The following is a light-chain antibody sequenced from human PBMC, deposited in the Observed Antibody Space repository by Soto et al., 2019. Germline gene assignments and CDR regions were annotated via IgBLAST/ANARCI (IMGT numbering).Light chain of an antibody. V-gene: IGKV3-20*01. CDR2: GAS. J-gene: IGKJ3*01. Sequence: IVLTQSPGTLSLTPGERATLSCRASQSVSSSYLAWYQQKPGQAPRLLIYGASSKATGIPDRFSGSGSGTDFTLTISRLEPEDSAVYYCQQYGSSPPFTFRPGTRVDI. CDR3: QQYGSSPPFT. CDR1: QSVSSSY.